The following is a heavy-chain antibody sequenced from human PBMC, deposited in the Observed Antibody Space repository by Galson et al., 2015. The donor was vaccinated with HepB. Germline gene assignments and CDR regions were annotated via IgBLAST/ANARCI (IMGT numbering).Heavy chain of an antibody. CDR2: ISYDGSNK. CDR1: GFTFSSYA. J-gene: IGHJ4*02. CDR3: ARGAYYDFWSGPER. Sequence: SLRLSCAASGFTFSSYAMHWVRQAPGKGLEWVAVISYDGSNKYYADSVKGRFTISRDNSKNTLYLQMNSLRAEDTAVYYCARGAYYDFWSGPERGGQGTLVTVSS. V-gene: IGHV3-30-3*01. D-gene: IGHD3-3*01.